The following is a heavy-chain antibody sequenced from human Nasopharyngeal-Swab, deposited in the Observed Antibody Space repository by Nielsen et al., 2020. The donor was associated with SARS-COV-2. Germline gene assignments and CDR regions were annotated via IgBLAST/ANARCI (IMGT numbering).Heavy chain of an antibody. J-gene: IGHJ4*02. CDR3: ARASKDIVVVPAAELDY. CDR2: INHSGST. CDR1: GGSFSGYY. D-gene: IGHD2-2*01. V-gene: IGHV4-34*01. Sequence: SETLSLTCAVYGGSFSGYYWSWIRQPPGKGLEWIGEINHSGSTNYNPSLKSRVTISVDTSKNQFSLKLSSVTAADTAVYYCARASKDIVVVPAAELDYWGQGTLVTVSS.